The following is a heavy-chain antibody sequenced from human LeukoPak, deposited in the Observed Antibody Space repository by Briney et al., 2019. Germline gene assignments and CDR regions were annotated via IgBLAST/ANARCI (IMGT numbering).Heavy chain of an antibody. V-gene: IGHV1-18*01. Sequence: GASVKVSCKASGYTFTSYGISWVRQAPGQGLEWMGWISAYNGNTNYAQKLQGRVTMTTDTSTSTAYMELRSLRSDDTAVYYCARAIGHYQLLYYYYYMDVWGKGTTVTVSS. CDR2: ISAYNGNT. CDR1: GYTFTSYG. D-gene: IGHD2-2*01. CDR3: ARAIGHYQLLYYYYYMDV. J-gene: IGHJ6*03.